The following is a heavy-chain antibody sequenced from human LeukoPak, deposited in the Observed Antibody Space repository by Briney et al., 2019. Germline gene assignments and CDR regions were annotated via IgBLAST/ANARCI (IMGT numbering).Heavy chain of an antibody. CDR2: MYNSGIT. J-gene: IGHJ6*02. V-gene: IGHV4-59*12. D-gene: IGHD5-12*01. Sequence: SETLSLTCTVSGGSMSSYYWSWIRQPPGKGLEWIGYMYNSGITNYNPSLRSRVTMSLDTSKNQFSLKLSSVTAADTAVYYCARGLLDTLSGYDFYYYYGMDVWGQGTTVTVSS. CDR3: ARGLLDTLSGYDFYYYYGMDV. CDR1: GGSMSSYY.